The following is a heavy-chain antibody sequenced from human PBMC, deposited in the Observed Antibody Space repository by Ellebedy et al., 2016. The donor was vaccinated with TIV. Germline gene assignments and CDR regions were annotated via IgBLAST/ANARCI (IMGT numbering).Heavy chain of an antibody. CDR3: AKPSDPNPGYSASWATYFDS. J-gene: IGHJ4*02. CDR1: GFTFSSYA. Sequence: GGSLRLXXAASGFTFSSYAMSWVRQAPGKGLEWVSTISGSDGSTYYADSVKGRFTISRDNSKNTLYLQMNSLRVEDTAVYYCAKPSDPNPGYSASWATYFDSWGQGTLVTVSS. V-gene: IGHV3-23*01. CDR2: ISGSDGST. D-gene: IGHD6-13*01.